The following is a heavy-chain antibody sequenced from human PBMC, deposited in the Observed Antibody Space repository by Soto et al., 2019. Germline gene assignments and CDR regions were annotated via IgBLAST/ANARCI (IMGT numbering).Heavy chain of an antibody. Sequence: GGSLRLSCAASEFTFSSYAMSWVRQAPGKGLEWVSCISGSGGSTYYADSVKGRFTISRDNAKNSLYLQMNSLRDEDTAVYYCVREISVAGGHFDYWGQGTLVTVSS. CDR2: ISGSGGST. CDR1: EFTFSSYA. V-gene: IGHV3-23*01. CDR3: VREISVAGGHFDY. D-gene: IGHD6-19*01. J-gene: IGHJ4*02.